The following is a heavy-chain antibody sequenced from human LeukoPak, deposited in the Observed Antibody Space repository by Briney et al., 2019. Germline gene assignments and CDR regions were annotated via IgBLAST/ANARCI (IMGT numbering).Heavy chain of an antibody. CDR3: ARGSRNYYDSSGYWPFDY. CDR2: INPSGGST. V-gene: IGHV1-46*01. CDR1: GYTFTSYY. D-gene: IGHD3-22*01. Sequence: GASVKVSCKASGYTFTSYYMHWVRHAPGQGLDWMGIINPSGGSTSYAQKFQGRVTMTRDTSISTAYMELSRLRSDDTAVYYCARGSRNYYDSSGYWPFDYWGQGTLVTVSS. J-gene: IGHJ4*02.